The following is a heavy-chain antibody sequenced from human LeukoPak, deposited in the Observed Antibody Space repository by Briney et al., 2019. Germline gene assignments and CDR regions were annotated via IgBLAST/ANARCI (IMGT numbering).Heavy chain of an antibody. CDR2: ISSSSSTI. CDR1: GFTFSSYS. Sequence: GGSLRLSCAASGFTFSSYSMNWVRQAPGKGLEWVSYISSSSSTIYYADSVKGRFTISRDNAKNSLYLQMNSLRAEDTAVYHCARGATYYDFWSGYHTSYYFDYWGQGTLVTVSS. CDR3: ARGATYYDFWSGYHTSYYFDY. D-gene: IGHD3-3*01. V-gene: IGHV3-48*01. J-gene: IGHJ4*02.